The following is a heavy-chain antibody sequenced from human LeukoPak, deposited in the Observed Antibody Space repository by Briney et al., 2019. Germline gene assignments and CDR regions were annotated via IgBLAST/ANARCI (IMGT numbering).Heavy chain of an antibody. D-gene: IGHD4-17*01. J-gene: IGHJ4*02. CDR2: ISSSSTYI. CDR1: GFTFSSCS. Sequence: GGSLRLSCAASGFTFSSCSMSWVRQAPGKGLEWVSSISSSSTYIYYADSLKGRFTISRDNAKNSLYLQMNSLRVEDTAVYYCAKGNFGDYGADYWGQGTLVTVSS. CDR3: AKGNFGDYGADY. V-gene: IGHV3-21*01.